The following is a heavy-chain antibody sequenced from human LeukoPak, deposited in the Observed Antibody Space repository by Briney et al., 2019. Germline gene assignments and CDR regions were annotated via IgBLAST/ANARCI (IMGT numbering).Heavy chain of an antibody. CDR3: ARDLRGIAAAGTIDP. J-gene: IGHJ5*02. Sequence: SETLSLTCSVSGVSITSYYWGWIRQSPGRGLEWIAYMKYSGTTNSNPSLQSPVTMSIDASRAQFSLNLSSVTAADTAVYYCARDLRGIAAAGTIDPWGQGTLVTVSS. V-gene: IGHV4-59*12. CDR1: GVSITSYY. D-gene: IGHD6-13*01. CDR2: MKYSGTT.